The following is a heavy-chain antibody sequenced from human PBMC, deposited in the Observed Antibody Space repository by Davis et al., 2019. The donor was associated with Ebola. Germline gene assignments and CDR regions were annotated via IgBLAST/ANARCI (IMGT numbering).Heavy chain of an antibody. CDR3: ARGGTTVTTPLDY. Sequence: PGGSLRLSCAASGFTFSTYGMSWVRQTPGKGLEWVTSISGGADAKYYTDSVKGRFTISRDNAKNTLYLQMNSLRAEDTAVYYCARGGTTVTTPLDYWGQGTQVIVSS. V-gene: IGHV3-23*01. D-gene: IGHD4-11*01. CDR2: ISGGADAK. J-gene: IGHJ4*02. CDR1: GFTFSTYG.